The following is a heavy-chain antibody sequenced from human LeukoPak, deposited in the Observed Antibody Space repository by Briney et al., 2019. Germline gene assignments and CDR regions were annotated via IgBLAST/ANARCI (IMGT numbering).Heavy chain of an antibody. D-gene: IGHD5-12*01. Sequence: GGSLRLSCAASGFTVSSNYMSWVRQAPGKGLEWVSAIYSDDSTYYADSVKGRFTISRHNSKNTLYLKMNSLRAEDTAVYYCARGGYSGYDRDAFDIWGQGTMVTVSS. V-gene: IGHV3-53*04. CDR2: IYSDDST. J-gene: IGHJ3*02. CDR1: GFTVSSNY. CDR3: ARGGYSGYDRDAFDI.